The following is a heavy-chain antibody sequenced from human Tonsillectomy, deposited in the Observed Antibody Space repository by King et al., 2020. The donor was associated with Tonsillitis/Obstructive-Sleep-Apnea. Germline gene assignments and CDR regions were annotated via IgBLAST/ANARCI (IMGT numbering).Heavy chain of an antibody. CDR1: GFTFTSYG. J-gene: IGHJ6*02. CDR2: IWYDGSNK. D-gene: IGHD2-2*01. CDR3: AREGGGWGTSPTDFYGMDV. V-gene: IGHV3-33*01. Sequence: VQLVESGGGVVQPGRSLRLSCAASGFTFTSYGMHWVRQAPGKGLEWVAVIWYDGSNKYYADSVKGRFTISRDNSKNTLYLQMNSLRAEDTAVYYCAREGGGWGTSPTDFYGMDVWGQGTTVTVSS.